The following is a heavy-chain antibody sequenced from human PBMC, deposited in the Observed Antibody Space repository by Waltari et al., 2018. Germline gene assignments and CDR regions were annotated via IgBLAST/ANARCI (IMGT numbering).Heavy chain of an antibody. CDR2: IKPNSGGT. J-gene: IGHJ3*02. V-gene: IGHV1-2*06. Sequence: QVQLVQSGAEVKKPGASVKVSCKASGYTFTGYYMHWVRQAPGQGLEWMGRIKPNSGGTNYAQKFQGRVTMTRDTSISTAYMELSRLRSDDTAVYYCARVGPIVGASDAFDIWGQGTMVTVSS. D-gene: IGHD1-26*01. CDR3: ARVGPIVGASDAFDI. CDR1: GYTFTGYY.